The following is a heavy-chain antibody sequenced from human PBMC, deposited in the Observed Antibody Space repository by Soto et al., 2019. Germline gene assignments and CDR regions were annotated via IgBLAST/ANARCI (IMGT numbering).Heavy chain of an antibody. V-gene: IGHV4-59*01. CDR3: ARDPDPYSGSYYRI. J-gene: IGHJ4*02. D-gene: IGHD1-26*01. CDR2: IYYSGST. Sequence: QVQLQESGPGLVKPSETLSLTCTVSGGSISSYYWSWIRQPPGKGLEWIGYIYYSGSTNYNPSLKSRVTISVDTSKNQFYRKLSSVTAADTAVYYCARDPDPYSGSYYRIWGQGTLVTVSS. CDR1: GGSISSYY.